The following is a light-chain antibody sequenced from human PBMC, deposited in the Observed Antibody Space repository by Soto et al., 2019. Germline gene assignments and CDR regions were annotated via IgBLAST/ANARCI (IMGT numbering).Light chain of an antibody. V-gene: IGKV1-5*03. CDR2: QAS. CDR3: LQYQSYWT. Sequence: DIQMTQSPSILSASVGDRVSITCRASQRISRQLAWYQQKPGKAPNLLFYQASNLETGVPSRFTGSGSGTEFTITISSLQPDDLATYYCLQYQSYWTFGPGTKVEVK. J-gene: IGKJ1*01. CDR1: QRISRQ.